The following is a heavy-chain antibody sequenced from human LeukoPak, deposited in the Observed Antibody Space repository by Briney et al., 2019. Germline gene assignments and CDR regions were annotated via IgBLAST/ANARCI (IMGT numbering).Heavy chain of an antibody. Sequence: GGSLRLSCAASGFTFRNYWMHWVRQAPGKGLVWVSRINTDGTTTSYADSVKGRFTVSRDNAKNSLYLQMNSLSADDTAVYYCARETVSTTAAFDYWGQGTLVTVSS. V-gene: IGHV3-74*01. CDR3: ARETVSTTAAFDY. CDR1: GFTFRNYW. D-gene: IGHD4-17*01. J-gene: IGHJ4*02. CDR2: INTDGTTT.